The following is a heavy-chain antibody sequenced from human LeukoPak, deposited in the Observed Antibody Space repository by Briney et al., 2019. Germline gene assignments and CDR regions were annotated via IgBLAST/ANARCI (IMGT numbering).Heavy chain of an antibody. J-gene: IGHJ4*02. Sequence: PGGSLRLSCAASGFTFSSYWMHWVRQAPGKGLVWVSRINSDGSSTSYADSVKGRFTISRDNAKNALYLQMNSLRAEDTAVYYCARDLVAPLITGTSLDYWGQGTLVTVSS. CDR3: ARDLVAPLITGTSLDY. D-gene: IGHD1-20*01. V-gene: IGHV3-74*01. CDR2: INSDGSST. CDR1: GFTFSSYW.